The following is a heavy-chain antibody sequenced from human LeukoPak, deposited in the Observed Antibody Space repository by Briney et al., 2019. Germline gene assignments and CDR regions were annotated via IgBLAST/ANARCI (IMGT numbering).Heavy chain of an antibody. Sequence: SETLSLTCAAYGGSFSGYYWSWIRQPPGKGLEWIGEINHSGSTNYNPSLKSRVTISVDTSKNQFSLKLSSVTAADTAVYYCAGGRITMIVVDAFDIWGQGTMVTVSS. D-gene: IGHD3-22*01. CDR3: AGGRITMIVVDAFDI. J-gene: IGHJ3*02. CDR2: INHSGST. CDR1: GGSFSGYY. V-gene: IGHV4-34*01.